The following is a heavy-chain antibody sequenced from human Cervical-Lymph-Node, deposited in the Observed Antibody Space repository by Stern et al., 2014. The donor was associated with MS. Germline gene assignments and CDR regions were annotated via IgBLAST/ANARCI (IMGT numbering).Heavy chain of an antibody. D-gene: IGHD3-9*01. CDR3: VHQWELHLRYFNY. J-gene: IGHJ4*02. Sequence: PPPGSPRRPWVSPGFSFSNYAMSWARQAPGTALACGSGISGSDYAYYADSVKGRFTVSRDNSKNTLFLQMNSLRAEDSAVYYCVHQWELHLRYFNYWGQGTLVTVSS. CDR2: ISGSDYA. V-gene: IGHV3-23*01. CDR1: GFSFSNYA.